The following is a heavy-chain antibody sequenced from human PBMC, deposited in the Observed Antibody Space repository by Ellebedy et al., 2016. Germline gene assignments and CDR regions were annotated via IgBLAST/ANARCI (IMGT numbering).Heavy chain of an antibody. D-gene: IGHD6-19*01. Sequence: GGSLRLSCAASGFTFGTFWMSWVRQAPGKGLEWLANINEDGSEKNYVASMKGRFTISRDNAKNSLYLQMHSLGVEDTAVYYCRGWLDTFDIWGPGTMVTVSS. V-gene: IGHV3-7*01. CDR3: RGWLDTFDI. CDR1: GFTFGTFW. J-gene: IGHJ3*02. CDR2: INEDGSEK.